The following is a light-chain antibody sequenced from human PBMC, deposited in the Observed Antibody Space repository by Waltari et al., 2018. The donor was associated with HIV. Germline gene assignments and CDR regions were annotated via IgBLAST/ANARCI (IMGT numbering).Light chain of an antibody. CDR3: SSYTTSGSVL. CDR1: TITSNS. J-gene: IGLJ2*01. Sequence: QSALRQPASVSGSPEQSVSIPCTAPTITSNSVSWYQQHPGNAPKLMIFEDTSRPPGVSNRFSGSKSGNTASLTISGLQVEDEADYYCSSYTTSGSVLFGGGTNLTVL. CDR2: EDT. V-gene: IGLV2-14*03.